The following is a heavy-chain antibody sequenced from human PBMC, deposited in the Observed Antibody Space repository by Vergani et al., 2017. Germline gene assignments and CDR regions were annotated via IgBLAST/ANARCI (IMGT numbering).Heavy chain of an antibody. V-gene: IGHV4-61*02. CDR3: ARVLHTSYILGAFDI. D-gene: IGHD2-21*01. Sequence: QVQLQESGPGLVKPSQTLSLTCTVSGGSISSGSYYWSWIRQPAGKGLEWIGRIYTSGSTNYNPSLKSRVTISVDTSKNQFSLKLSSVTAADTAVYYCARVLHTSYILGAFDIWGQGIKVTVSS. CDR1: GGSISSGSYY. J-gene: IGHJ3*02. CDR2: IYTSGST.